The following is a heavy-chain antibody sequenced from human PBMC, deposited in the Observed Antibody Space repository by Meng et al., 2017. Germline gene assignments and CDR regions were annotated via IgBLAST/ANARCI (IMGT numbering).Heavy chain of an antibody. V-gene: IGHV4-4*03. Sequence: VRLKEPGPGSVRPPGTLSLTCDVSGGSISSSNWWSWVRQPPGKGLEWIGEIYHSGSTNYNPSLKSRVTISVDKSKNQFSLKLSSVTAADTAVYYCARIGDWGSTRYFDYWGQGTLVTVSS. CDR3: ARIGDWGSTRYFDY. J-gene: IGHJ4*02. CDR1: GGSISSSNW. D-gene: IGHD7-27*01. CDR2: IYHSGST.